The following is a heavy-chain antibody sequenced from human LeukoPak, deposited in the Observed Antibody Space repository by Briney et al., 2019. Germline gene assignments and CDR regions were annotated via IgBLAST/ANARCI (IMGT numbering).Heavy chain of an antibody. CDR3: AKDRGYSYGFFDY. J-gene: IGHJ4*02. V-gene: IGHV3-33*06. CDR1: GFTFSSYG. D-gene: IGHD5-18*01. CDR2: IWYDGSNK. Sequence: GGPLRLSCAASGFTFSSYGMHWVRQAPGKGLEWVAVIWYDGSNKYYADSVKGRFTISRDNSKNTLYLQMNSLRAEDTAVYYCAKDRGYSYGFFDYWGQGTLVTVSS.